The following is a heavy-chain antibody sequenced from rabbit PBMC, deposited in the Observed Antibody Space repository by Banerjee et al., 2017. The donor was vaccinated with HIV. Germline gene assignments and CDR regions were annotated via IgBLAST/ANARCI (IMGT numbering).Heavy chain of an antibody. CDR3: AKSMGSGSAYIMNFRL. D-gene: IGHD1-1*01. Sequence: QEQLEESGGDLVKPGASLTLTCTASGFDFSSNYYMCWVRQAPGKGLEWIACIYVGSSGSTYYASWAKGRFTISKTSSTTVTLQMTSLTAADTATYFCAKSMGSGSAYIMNFRLWGQGTLVTVS. CDR1: GFDFSSNYY. J-gene: IGHJ3*01. CDR2: IYVGSSGST. V-gene: IGHV1S45*01.